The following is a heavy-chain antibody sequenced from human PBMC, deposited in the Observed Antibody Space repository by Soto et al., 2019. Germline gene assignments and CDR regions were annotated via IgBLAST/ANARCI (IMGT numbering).Heavy chain of an antibody. CDR3: ARDTYGVTVQQLVPSR. CDR2: IYYSGST. Sequence: SETLSLTCTVSGGSISSGGYYWSWIRQHPGKGLEWIGYIYYSGSTYYNPSLKSRVTISVDTSKNQFSLKLSSVTAADTAVYYCARDTYGVTVQQLVPSRWGQGTLVTVSS. J-gene: IGHJ4*02. V-gene: IGHV4-31*03. CDR1: GGSISSGGYY. D-gene: IGHD6-13*01.